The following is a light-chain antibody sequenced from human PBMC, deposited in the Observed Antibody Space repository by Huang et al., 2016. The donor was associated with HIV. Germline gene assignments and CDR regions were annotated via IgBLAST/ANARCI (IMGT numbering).Light chain of an antibody. CDR1: QSVSSN. CDR2: GAS. Sequence: EIVMTQSPATLSVSPWERATLSCRASQSVSSNLAWYQQNPGQAPRLLIYGASTRATGIPARFSGSGSGTEFTLTISSLQSEDFAVYYCQQYNNWPKVFTFGPGTKVDIK. J-gene: IGKJ3*01. CDR3: QQYNNWPKVFT. V-gene: IGKV3-15*01.